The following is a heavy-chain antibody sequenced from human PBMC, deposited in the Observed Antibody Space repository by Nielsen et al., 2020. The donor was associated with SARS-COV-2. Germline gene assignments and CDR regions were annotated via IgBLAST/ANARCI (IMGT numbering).Heavy chain of an antibody. Sequence: GESLKISCAAYGFTFSNYGMHWVRQAQGKGLEWVAAISYDRSNIYYADSVKGRFTISRDSSRNTLNLHMNSLRSEDTAVYYCAKAGVMITFGGDVDYFESWGQGTLVTVSS. CDR1: GFTFSNYG. CDR2: ISYDRSNI. V-gene: IGHV3-30*18. J-gene: IGHJ4*02. CDR3: AKAGVMITFGGDVDYFES. D-gene: IGHD3-16*01.